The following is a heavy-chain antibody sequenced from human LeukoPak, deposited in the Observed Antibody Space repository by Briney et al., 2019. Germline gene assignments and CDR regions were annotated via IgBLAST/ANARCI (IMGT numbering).Heavy chain of an antibody. J-gene: IGHJ4*02. V-gene: IGHV4-39*01. CDR3: ARHFSSSWYNPSYPY. D-gene: IGHD6-13*01. Sequence: SETLSLTCAVYGGSFSSSSYYWGWIRQPPGTGLEWIGSIYYSGSTYYNPSLKSRVTISVDTSKNQFSLKLSSVTAADTAVYYCARHFSSSWYNPSYPYWGQGTLVTVSS. CDR1: GGSFSSSSYY. CDR2: IYYSGST.